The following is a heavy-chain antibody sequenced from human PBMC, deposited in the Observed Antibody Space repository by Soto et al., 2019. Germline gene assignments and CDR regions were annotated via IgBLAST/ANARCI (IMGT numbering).Heavy chain of an antibody. Sequence: GESLKISCEASGYTFTNYWIGWVRQMPGTGLEWMGIIYPRDSDTRYSPSFQDQVTMSVDKSIGTAYLQWSSLKASDTAMCYCVRHSGKIESSVGPRSSAYWDQETLGTVSS. V-gene: IGHV5-51*01. CDR1: GYTFTNYW. J-gene: IGHJ4*02. D-gene: IGHD6-13*01. CDR3: VRHSGKIESSVGPRSSAY. CDR2: IYPRDSDT.